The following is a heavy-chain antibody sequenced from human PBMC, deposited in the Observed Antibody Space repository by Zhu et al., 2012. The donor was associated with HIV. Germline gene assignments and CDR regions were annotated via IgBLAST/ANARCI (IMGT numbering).Heavy chain of an antibody. J-gene: IGHJ4*02. Sequence: QVQLQESGPGLVKPSETLSLTCAVSGYSISSGYYWGWIRQPPGKGLEWIGSIHHSGRTDYNPSLMSRVTMSVDTSKNQFSLSLRSVTAADTAVYYCARQSRSTYGLWGQGTLVTVSS. CDR2: IHHSGRT. CDR1: GYSISSGYY. V-gene: IGHV4-38-2*01. D-gene: IGHD4-17*01. CDR3: ARQSRSTYGL.